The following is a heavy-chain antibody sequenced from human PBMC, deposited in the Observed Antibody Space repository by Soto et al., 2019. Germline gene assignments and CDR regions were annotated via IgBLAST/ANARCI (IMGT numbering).Heavy chain of an antibody. J-gene: IGHJ6*02. V-gene: IGHV4-61*01. CDR1: GGSVSSGSYY. D-gene: IGHD3-22*01. CDR2: IYYSGST. CDR3: ARGRHDTILHYYYYYGMDV. Sequence: SETLSLTCTVSGGSVSSGSYYWSWIRQPPGKGLEWIGYIYYSGSTNYNPSLKSRVTISVDTSKNQFSLKLSSVTAADTAVYYCARGRHDTILHYYYYYGMDVWGQGTTVTVSS.